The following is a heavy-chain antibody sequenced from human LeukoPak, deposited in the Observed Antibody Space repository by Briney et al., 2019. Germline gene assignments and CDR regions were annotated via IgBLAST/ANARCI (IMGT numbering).Heavy chain of an antibody. CDR3: WGYSYGYDYDY. CDR1: GFTFSSHG. J-gene: IGHJ4*02. D-gene: IGHD5-18*01. Sequence: PGGSLRLSCAASGFTFSSHGMHWVRQAPGKGLEWVAVISYDGSNKYYADSVKGRFTISRDNSKNTLYLQMNSLRAEDTAVYYCWGYSYGYDYDYWGQGTLVTVSS. V-gene: IGHV3-30*03. CDR2: ISYDGSNK.